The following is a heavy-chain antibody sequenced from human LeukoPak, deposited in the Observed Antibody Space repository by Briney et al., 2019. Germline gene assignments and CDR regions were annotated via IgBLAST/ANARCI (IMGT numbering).Heavy chain of an antibody. CDR2: INHIGIT. J-gene: IGHJ5*02. Sequence: PSESLSLTSAVYGGSFSGYYWSWSPQPPGKGREWIGEINHIGITNYKPSLKSRFTISVDTSKNQFSLKLSSVTAADTAVYYCARGRKTLLWFGELSPGHWFDPWGQGTLVTVSS. V-gene: IGHV4-34*01. CDR3: ARGRKTLLWFGELSPGHWFDP. CDR1: GGSFSGYY. D-gene: IGHD3-10*01.